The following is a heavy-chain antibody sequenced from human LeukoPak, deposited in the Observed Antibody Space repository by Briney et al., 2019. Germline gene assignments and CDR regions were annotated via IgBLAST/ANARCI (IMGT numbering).Heavy chain of an antibody. CDR2: ISSSSSYI. D-gene: IGHD1-26*01. CDR3: ARDRALEGYSGSYPDAFDI. CDR1: GFTFSSYS. Sequence: PGGSLRLSCAASGFTFSSYSMNWVRQAPGKGLEWVSSISSSSSYIYYADSVKGRFTISRDNAKNSLYLQMNSLRAEDTAVYYCARDRALEGYSGSYPDAFDIWGQGTMVTVSS. V-gene: IGHV3-21*01. J-gene: IGHJ3*02.